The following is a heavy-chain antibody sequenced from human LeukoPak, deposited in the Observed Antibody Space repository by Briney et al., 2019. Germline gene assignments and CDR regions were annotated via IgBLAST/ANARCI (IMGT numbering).Heavy chain of an antibody. J-gene: IGHJ3*02. V-gene: IGHV3-7*01. Sequence: PGGSLRLSCAASGFTFSNYWMSWVRQAPGKGLEWVANIKQDRSEKYYVDSVKGRFTISRDNAKNSMYLQMNSLRAEDTAVYYCARDLLRFLEWLPSGAFDIWGQGTMVTVSS. CDR1: GFTFSNYW. CDR2: IKQDRSEK. CDR3: ARDLLRFLEWLPSGAFDI. D-gene: IGHD3-3*01.